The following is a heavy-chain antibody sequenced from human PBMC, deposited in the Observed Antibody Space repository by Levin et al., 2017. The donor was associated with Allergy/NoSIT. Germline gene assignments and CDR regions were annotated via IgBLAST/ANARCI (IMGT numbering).Heavy chain of an antibody. CDR1: GGSFSGYY. J-gene: IGHJ6*02. CDR2: INHSGST. Sequence: ESLKISCAVYGGSFSGYYWSWIRQPPGKGLEWIGEINHSGSTNYNPSLKSRVTISVDTSKNQFSLKLSSVTAADTAVYYCARGRGRVATIPHYYYYGMDVWGQGTTVTVSS. CDR3: ARGRGRVATIPHYYYYGMDV. V-gene: IGHV4-34*01. D-gene: IGHD5-24*01.